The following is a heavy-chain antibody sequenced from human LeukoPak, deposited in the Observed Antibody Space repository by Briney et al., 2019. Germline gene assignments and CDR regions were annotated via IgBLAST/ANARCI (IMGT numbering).Heavy chain of an antibody. CDR1: GFTFTTYW. CDR2: INTDGSSA. J-gene: IGHJ3*02. Sequence: GGSLILSCAASGFTFTTYWMHWVRQAPGKGLVWVSRINTDGSSASYADSVKGRFTISRDTAKNTLYLQMNSLRAEDTAVYYCARGDYAFDIWGQGTMVTVSS. D-gene: IGHD2-21*01. CDR3: ARGDYAFDI. V-gene: IGHV3-74*01.